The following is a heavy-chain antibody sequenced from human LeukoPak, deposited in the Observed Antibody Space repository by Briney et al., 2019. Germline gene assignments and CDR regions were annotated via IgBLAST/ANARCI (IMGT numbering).Heavy chain of an antibody. D-gene: IGHD1-7*01. V-gene: IGHV4-34*01. CDR3: SRSRITGTAPYGY. CDR2: INHSGST. J-gene: IGHJ4*02. CDR1: GESFSGYH. Sequence: SETLSLTCAVYGESFSGYHWSWIRQPPGKGLEWIGEINHSGSTNYNPSLKSRVTISVDTSKNQFSLKLSSVTDADTTVYYCSRSRITGTAPYGYWGQGTLVTVPS.